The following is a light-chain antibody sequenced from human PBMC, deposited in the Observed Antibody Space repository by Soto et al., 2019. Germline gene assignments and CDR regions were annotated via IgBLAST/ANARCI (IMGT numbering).Light chain of an antibody. Sequence: EIVMTQSPATLSVSPGESATLSCRASQSVTSDLAWYQQKPGQAPRLFIYRASTRATGIPARFSGSGSGTEFTLTISSLQSENFAVYYCQQYNNWPPAFGQGTKVEIK. V-gene: IGKV3-15*01. J-gene: IGKJ1*01. CDR2: RAS. CDR3: QQYNNWPPA. CDR1: QSVTSD.